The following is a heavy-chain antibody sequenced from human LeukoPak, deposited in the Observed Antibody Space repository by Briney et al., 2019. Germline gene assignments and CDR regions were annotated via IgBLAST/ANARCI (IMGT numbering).Heavy chain of an antibody. V-gene: IGHV4-59*08. J-gene: IGHJ6*03. D-gene: IGHD4-17*01. Sequence: SEALSLTCTVSGGSISSYYWSWIRQPPGKGLEWIGYIYYSGSTNYNPSLKSRVTISVDTSKNQFSLKLSSVTAAGTAVYYCARADPGTVTFYYYYYMDVWGKGTTVTVSS. CDR1: GGSISSYY. CDR3: ARADPGTVTFYYYYYMDV. CDR2: IYYSGST.